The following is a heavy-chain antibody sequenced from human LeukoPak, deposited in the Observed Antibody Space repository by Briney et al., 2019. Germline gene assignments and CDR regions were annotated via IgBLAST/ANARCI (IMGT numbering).Heavy chain of an antibody. CDR2: ISGSGGST. D-gene: IGHD3-22*01. V-gene: IGHV3-23*01. CDR1: GNYW. Sequence: GGSLRLSCAASGNYWMHWVRQAPGKGLEWVSAISGSGGSTYYADSVKGRFTISRDNSKNTLYLQMNSLRAEDTAVYYCAKDLNSTYNYDSSGYEDAFEIWGQGTMVTVSS. J-gene: IGHJ3*02. CDR3: AKDLNSTYNYDSSGYEDAFEI.